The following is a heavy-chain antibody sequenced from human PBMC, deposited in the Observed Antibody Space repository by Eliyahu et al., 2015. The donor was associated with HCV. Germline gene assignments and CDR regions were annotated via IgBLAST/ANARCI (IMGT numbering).Heavy chain of an antibody. Sequence: EGQLLESGGDLVQPGGSLRLSCVASGFSFTSYAMTWVRQAPGKGLEWVSSIINSGYTTQYADSVKGRFTISRDNSKNMLYLQMNSLRPEDTAVYYCAKMADPWGQGTLVTVSS. J-gene: IGHJ5*02. CDR1: GFSFTSYA. V-gene: IGHV3-23*01. CDR2: IINSGYTT. CDR3: AKMADP. D-gene: IGHD5-24*01.